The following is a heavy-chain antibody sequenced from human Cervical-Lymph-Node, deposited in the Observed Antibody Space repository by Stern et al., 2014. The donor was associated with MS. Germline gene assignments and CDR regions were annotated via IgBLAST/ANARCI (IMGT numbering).Heavy chain of an antibody. V-gene: IGHV3-33*01. D-gene: IGHD4-23*01. Sequence: VQLVESGGGVVQPGNSLRLSCTSSGFMFSSYGMHWVRQAPAKGLVWVAVVWHDGSNKQYADSVKGRFTISRDNSRNTLYLQMNSLRAEDTAVYYCARDPWGRLRWYFDYWGQGTLVTVSS. CDR1: GFMFSSYG. J-gene: IGHJ4*02. CDR3: ARDPWGRLRWYFDY. CDR2: VWHDGSNK.